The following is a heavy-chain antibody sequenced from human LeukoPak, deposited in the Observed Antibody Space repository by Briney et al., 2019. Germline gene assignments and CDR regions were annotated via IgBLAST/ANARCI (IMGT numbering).Heavy chain of an antibody. CDR1: GFIFSPYT. D-gene: IGHD6-6*01. J-gene: IGHJ3*01. CDR2: INTGSTTI. CDR3: ARDSSVCAFDV. V-gene: IGHV3-48*01. Sequence: PGGSLRLSCAASGFIFSPYTMHSFRQPRGRGRQGISYINTGSTTIYYADSVKGRFTISRDNAKNSLDLQLNSLRAEDTAVYYCARDSSVCAFDVWGQGTMVTVSS.